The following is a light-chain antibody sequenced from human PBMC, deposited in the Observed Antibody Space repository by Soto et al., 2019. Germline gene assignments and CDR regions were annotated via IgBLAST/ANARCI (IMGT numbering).Light chain of an antibody. CDR1: SSDVGGYNY. Sequence: QSALTQPPSASGSPGQSVAISCTGTSSDVGGYNYVSWYQQHPGKDPKLMIYEVNKRPSGVPDRFSGSKSGNTASLTVSGLQAEDEADYYCSSYAGSSNFFGTGTKLTVL. V-gene: IGLV2-8*01. CDR2: EVN. J-gene: IGLJ1*01. CDR3: SSYAGSSNF.